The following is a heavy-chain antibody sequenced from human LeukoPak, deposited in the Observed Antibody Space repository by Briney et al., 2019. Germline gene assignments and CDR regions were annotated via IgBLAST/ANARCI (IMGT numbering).Heavy chain of an antibody. CDR3: AKDGGSSGWSDFDY. J-gene: IGHJ4*02. CDR2: ISGSGGST. V-gene: IGHV3-23*01. CDR1: GFTFSSYA. D-gene: IGHD6-19*01. Sequence: GRSLRLSCAASGFTFSSYAMSWVRQAPGKGLEWVSAISGSGGSTYYADSVKGRFTISRDNSKNTLYLQMNSLRAEDTAVYYCAKDGGSSGWSDFDYWGQGTLVTVSS.